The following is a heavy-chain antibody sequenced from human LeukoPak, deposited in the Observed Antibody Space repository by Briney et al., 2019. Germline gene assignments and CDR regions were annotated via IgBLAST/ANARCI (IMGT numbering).Heavy chain of an antibody. Sequence: NPGGSLRLSCAASGFTFSDHYMDWVRQAPGKGLEWVSSISSSSSYIYYADSVKGRFTISRDNAKNSLYLQMNSLRAEDTAVYYCARDRRGDILTGSGDPNDAFDIWGQGTMVTVSS. CDR1: GFTFSDHY. D-gene: IGHD3-9*01. V-gene: IGHV3-21*01. J-gene: IGHJ3*02. CDR2: ISSSSSYI. CDR3: ARDRRGDILTGSGDPNDAFDI.